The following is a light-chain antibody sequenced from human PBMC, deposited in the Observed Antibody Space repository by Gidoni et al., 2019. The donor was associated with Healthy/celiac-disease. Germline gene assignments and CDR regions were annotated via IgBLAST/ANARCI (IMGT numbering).Light chain of an antibody. CDR1: QNISNS. J-gene: IGKJ4*01. CDR3: QQYDNPRF. CDR2: DAS. V-gene: IGKV1-33*01. Sequence: DIQITQSPSSLSASVGDRVTITCHASQNISNSLNWYQQKPGKAPKLLIYDASNVETGVPSRFSGSGSGTDFTFTISSLQHEDIATYYCQQYDNPRFFGGGTKVEIK.